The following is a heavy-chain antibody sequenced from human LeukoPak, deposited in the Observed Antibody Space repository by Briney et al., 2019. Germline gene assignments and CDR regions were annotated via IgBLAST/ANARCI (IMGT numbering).Heavy chain of an antibody. Sequence: GASVKVSCKASGYTFTGYYMHWVRQAPGQGLEWMGWINPNRGGTNYAQKFQGRVTMTRDTSTSTVYMELSSLRSEDTAVYYCARQRGGQYEDGFDIWGQGTMVTVSS. J-gene: IGHJ3*02. CDR3: ARQRGGQYEDGFDI. V-gene: IGHV1-2*02. D-gene: IGHD2-8*01. CDR2: INPNRGGT. CDR1: GYTFTGYY.